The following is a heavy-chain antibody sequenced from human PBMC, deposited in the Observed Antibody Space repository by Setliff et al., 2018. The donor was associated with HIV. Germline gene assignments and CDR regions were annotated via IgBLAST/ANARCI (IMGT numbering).Heavy chain of an antibody. CDR2: INPDTGDT. J-gene: IGHJ5*02. V-gene: IGHV1-2*02. Sequence: ASVKVSCKASRYTFTGYYIHWVRQAPGEGLEWMGWINPDTGDTSYAQRFQGRVTMTRDTSITTAYMELSRLTSDDTAVYYCAREGRRFGHTLGWFDPWGQGTLVTVSS. CDR3: AREGRRFGHTLGWFDP. D-gene: IGHD3-3*01. CDR1: RYTFTGYY.